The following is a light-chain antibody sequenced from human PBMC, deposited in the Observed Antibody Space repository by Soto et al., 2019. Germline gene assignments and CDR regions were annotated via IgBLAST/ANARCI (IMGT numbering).Light chain of an antibody. V-gene: IGLV2-14*01. Sequence: QSALTQPASVSGSPGQSITVSCTGTSSDVGGHNYVSWFQQHPGQAPKLLIYEVTTRPSGVSTRFSGSKSGNTASLTISGLQADDEADYYCSSYAHSSIYVFGTGTKLTVL. CDR3: SSYAHSSIYV. CDR2: EVT. CDR1: SSDVGGHNY. J-gene: IGLJ1*01.